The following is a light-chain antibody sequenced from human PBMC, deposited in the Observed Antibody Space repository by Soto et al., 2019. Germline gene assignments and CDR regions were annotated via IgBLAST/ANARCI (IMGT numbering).Light chain of an antibody. J-gene: IGKJ1*01. CDR3: HQRQSWPRT. Sequence: EIVLTQSPATLSSSPGKTATLSCRASQYVGTRLAWYQHKPGQAPRLLIYYTSNRATGIPARFSGSGSGTDFTLTISSLAPEDCAIYYCHQRQSWPRTFGQGTKVEIK. CDR2: YTS. V-gene: IGKV3-11*01. CDR1: QYVGTR.